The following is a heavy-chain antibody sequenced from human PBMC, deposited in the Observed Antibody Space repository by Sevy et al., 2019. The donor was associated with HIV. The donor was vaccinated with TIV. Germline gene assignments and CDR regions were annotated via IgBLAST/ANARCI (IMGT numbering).Heavy chain of an antibody. V-gene: IGHV3-15*01. CDR2: IKSNHEGGTA. CDR3: TTDGCMTPWYALQH. J-gene: IGHJ1*01. Sequence: GGSLRLSCAASGFSFTNAWMRWVRQAPGEGLEWVGRIKSNHEGGTADYAAPVRGRFTISRDDSKNTLFLQLSSLKIEDTAVYYYTTDGCMTPWYALQHWGRGTLVTVSS. D-gene: IGHD2-8*01. CDR1: GFSFTNAW.